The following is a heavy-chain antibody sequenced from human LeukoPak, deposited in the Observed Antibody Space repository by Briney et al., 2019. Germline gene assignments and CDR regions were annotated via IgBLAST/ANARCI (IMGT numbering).Heavy chain of an antibody. CDR3: ARADPMEDLYCFDY. V-gene: IGHV3-66*01. Sequence: PGGSLRLSCAASGFTVSSNYMSWVRQAPGKGLEWVSVIYSGGSTYYADSVKGRFTISGDNSKNTLYLQMNSLRAEDTAVYYCARADPMEDLYCFDYWGQGTLVTVSS. CDR2: IYSGGST. J-gene: IGHJ4*02. D-gene: IGHD3-10*01. CDR1: GFTVSSNY.